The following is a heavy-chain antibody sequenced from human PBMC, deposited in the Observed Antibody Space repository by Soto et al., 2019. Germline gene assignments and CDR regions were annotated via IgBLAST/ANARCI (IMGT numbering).Heavy chain of an antibody. Sequence: EVQLVESGGGLVQPGGSLRLSCAASGFTFSSYWMSWVRQAPGKGLEWAANIKQDGSEKYYVDSVKGRFTISRDNAKNSLYLQMNSLRAEDTAVYYCARDAYGSGSYGYYYYGMDVWGQGTTVTVSS. CDR1: GFTFSSYW. V-gene: IGHV3-7*04. D-gene: IGHD3-10*01. CDR2: IKQDGSEK. J-gene: IGHJ6*02. CDR3: ARDAYGSGSYGYYYYGMDV.